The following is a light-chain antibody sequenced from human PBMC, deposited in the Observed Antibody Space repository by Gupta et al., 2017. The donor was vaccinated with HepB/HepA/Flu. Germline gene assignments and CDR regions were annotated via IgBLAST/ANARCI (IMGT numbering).Light chain of an antibody. Sequence: DIQMTQSPSSLSASVGDRVTITCRASQSISRHLNWYQQKPGKAPKLLIYAASSLESGVPSRFSGSGSGTDFTFTISSLQPEDFATYYCQQSHSPPKTFGQGTKVENK. J-gene: IGKJ1*01. CDR2: AAS. CDR3: QQSHSPPKT. CDR1: QSISRH. V-gene: IGKV1-39*01.